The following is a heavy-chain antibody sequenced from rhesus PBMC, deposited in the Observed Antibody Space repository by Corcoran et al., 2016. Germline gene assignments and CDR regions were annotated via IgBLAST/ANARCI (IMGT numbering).Heavy chain of an antibody. J-gene: IGHJ4*01. Sequence: EVQLVQSGAEVKKPGASVKISCKASGYTFTDHYLHWVRQAPGKGLEWMGGFDPEDGEADYAPKFQDRVTLPADMSTDSAYMELSSLRSEDTAVYYCARGEYYSGSYYPFDYWGQGVLVTVSS. CDR3: ARGEYYSGSYYPFDY. CDR2: FDPEDGEA. V-gene: IGHV1-111*02. CDR1: GYTFTDHY. D-gene: IGHD3-16*01.